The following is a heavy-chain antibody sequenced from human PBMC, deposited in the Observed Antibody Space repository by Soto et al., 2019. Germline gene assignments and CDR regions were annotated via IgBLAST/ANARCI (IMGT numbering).Heavy chain of an antibody. V-gene: IGHV1-69*04. CDR3: ARDQTFSSTFPDAFDI. CDR1: GGTFSSYT. D-gene: IGHD2-2*01. J-gene: IGHJ3*02. Sequence: SVKVSCKASGGTFSSYTISWVRQAPGQVLEWMGRIIPILGIANYAQKFQGRVTITADKSTCTAYMELSSLRSEDTALYYCARDQTFSSTFPDAFDIWGQGTMVTVSS. CDR2: IIPILGIA.